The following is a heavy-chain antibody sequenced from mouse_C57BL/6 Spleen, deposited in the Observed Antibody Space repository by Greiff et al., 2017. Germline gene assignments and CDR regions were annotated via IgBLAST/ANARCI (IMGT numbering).Heavy chain of an antibody. D-gene: IGHD2-1*01. V-gene: IGHV2-9-1*01. CDR3: ARQIYYGNSYYFDY. Sequence: VKLMESGPGLVAPSQSLSITCTVSGFSLTSYAISWVRQPPGKGLEWLGVIWTGGGTNYNSALKSRLSISKDNSKSQVFLKMNSLPTDDTARYYCARQIYYGNSYYFDYWGQGTTRTVSS. CDR2: IWTGGGT. CDR1: GFSLTSYA. J-gene: IGHJ2*01.